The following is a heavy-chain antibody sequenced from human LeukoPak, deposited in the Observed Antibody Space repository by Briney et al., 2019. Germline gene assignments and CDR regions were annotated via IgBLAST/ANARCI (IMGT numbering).Heavy chain of an antibody. CDR2: ISSRSSYT. Sequence: PGGSLRLSCAASGFTFSSYTMNWVRQAPGKGLEWVSSISSRSSYTYSADSVKGRFTISRDNAKNSLHLQMNSLKDADTAVYYCARVAQPGYYDSSGYYGAFDIWGQGTMVTVSS. V-gene: IGHV3-21*01. J-gene: IGHJ3*02. CDR3: ARVAQPGYYDSSGYYGAFDI. D-gene: IGHD3-22*01. CDR1: GFTFSSYT.